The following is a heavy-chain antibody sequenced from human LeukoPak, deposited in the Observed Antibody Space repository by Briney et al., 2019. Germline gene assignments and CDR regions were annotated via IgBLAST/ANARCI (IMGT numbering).Heavy chain of an antibody. CDR2: ISGSGATT. D-gene: IGHD1-26*01. Sequence: GGSLRLSCAASGFTVSSNYMSRVRQAPGKGLEWVSAISGSGATTYYADSVKGRFTISRDNSKNTLYLQMNSLRAEDTAVYYCAKDTVGARGLDYWGQGALVAVSS. J-gene: IGHJ4*02. CDR1: GFTVSSNY. V-gene: IGHV3-23*01. CDR3: AKDTVGARGLDY.